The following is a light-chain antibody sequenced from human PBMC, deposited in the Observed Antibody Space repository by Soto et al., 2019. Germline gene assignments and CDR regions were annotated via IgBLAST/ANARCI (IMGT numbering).Light chain of an antibody. CDR1: QGIKDY. V-gene: IGKV3-15*01. CDR3: QQYNTWPRT. J-gene: IGKJ5*01. Sequence: EIVMTRSPATLSVSPGERATLSCRASQGIKDYVAWFQQKPGQAPRLLIYGASTRATAIPARFSGSGSGTEFTLSISSLQSEDFAVYYCQQYNTWPRTFGQGTRLEIK. CDR2: GAS.